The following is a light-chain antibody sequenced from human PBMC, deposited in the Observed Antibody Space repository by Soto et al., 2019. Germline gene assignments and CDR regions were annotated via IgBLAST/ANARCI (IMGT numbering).Light chain of an antibody. CDR3: SSYTRSSTHVV. V-gene: IGLV2-14*01. CDR2: EVS. J-gene: IGLJ2*01. CDR1: SSDVGGYNY. Sequence: QSALTQPASVSGSPGQSITISCTGTSSDVGGYNYVSWHQQHPGKAPKLMIYEVSNRPSGVSNRFPGSKSGNTASLTISGLQAEQAADYHCSSYTRSSTHVVLGGGIKLTVL.